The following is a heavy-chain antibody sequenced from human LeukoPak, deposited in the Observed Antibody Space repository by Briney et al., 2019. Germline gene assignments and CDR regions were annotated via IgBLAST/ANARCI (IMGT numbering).Heavy chain of an antibody. V-gene: IGHV4-59*12. CDR1: GGSISGYH. CDR3: ARVVPAALFDY. CDR2: IYHSGST. Sequence: SETLSLTCSVSGGSISGYHWSWIRQPPGKGLEWIGYIYHSGSTYYNPSLKSRVTISVDRSKNQFSLKLSSVTAADTAVYYCARVVPAALFDYRGQGTLVTVSS. D-gene: IGHD2-2*01. J-gene: IGHJ4*02.